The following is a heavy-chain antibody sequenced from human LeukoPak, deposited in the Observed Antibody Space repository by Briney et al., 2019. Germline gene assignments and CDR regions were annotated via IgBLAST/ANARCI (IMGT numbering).Heavy chain of an antibody. J-gene: IGHJ4*02. CDR1: GGSFSGYY. CDR3: ARVDTAMVLDY. Sequence: SETLSLTCAVYGGSFSGYYWSWIRQPPGKGLEWIGEINHSGSTNYNPSLKSRVTISVDTSKNQFSLKLSSVTAADTAVYYCARVDTAMVLDYWGQGTPVTVSS. CDR2: INHSGST. V-gene: IGHV4-34*01. D-gene: IGHD5-18*01.